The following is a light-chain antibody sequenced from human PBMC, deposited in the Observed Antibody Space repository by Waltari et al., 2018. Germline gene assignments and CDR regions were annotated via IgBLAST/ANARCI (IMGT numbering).Light chain of an antibody. CDR3: SSYTSSSTWV. Sequence: QSALTQPASVSGSPGQSITISCTGTISDIAGRNYVTWYQQHPGKAPKLLIYDVSQRPSGVSNRFSGSKSGNTASLTISGLQAEDEADYYCSSYTSSSTWVFGGGTILTVL. J-gene: IGLJ3*02. CDR2: DVS. CDR1: ISDIAGRNY. V-gene: IGLV2-14*01.